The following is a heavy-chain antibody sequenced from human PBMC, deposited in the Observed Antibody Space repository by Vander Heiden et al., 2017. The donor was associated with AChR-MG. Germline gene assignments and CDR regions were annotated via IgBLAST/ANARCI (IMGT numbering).Heavy chain of an antibody. V-gene: IGHV1-24*01. CDR2: FDPEDGET. CDR1: GYTLTELS. CDR3: ATDWSGGGSYKDDAFDI. D-gene: IGHD2-15*01. J-gene: IGHJ3*02. Sequence: QVQLVQSAAEVNKPGASVKVSCKVPGYTLTELSMHWVRQAPGKGLEWMGGFDPEDGETIYEQKFQGRVTMTEDTSTDTAYMELSSLRSEDTAVYYCATDWSGGGSYKDDAFDIWGQGTMVTVSS.